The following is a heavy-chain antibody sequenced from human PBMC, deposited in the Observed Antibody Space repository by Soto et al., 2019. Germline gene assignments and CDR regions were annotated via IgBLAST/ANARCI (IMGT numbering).Heavy chain of an antibody. V-gene: IGHV1-2*04. CDR1: GYSFTDYH. CDR3: ARGHSTDCSNGVCSFFYNHEMDV. Sequence: ASVKVSCKASGYSFTDYHIHWVRQAPGQGLEWLGRINPKSGGTSTAQKFQGWVTMTRDRYISTVYMELTRLRSDDTAVYFCARGHSTDCSNGVCSFFYNHEMDVWGQGTTVTVSS. CDR2: INPKSGGT. D-gene: IGHD2-8*01. J-gene: IGHJ6*02.